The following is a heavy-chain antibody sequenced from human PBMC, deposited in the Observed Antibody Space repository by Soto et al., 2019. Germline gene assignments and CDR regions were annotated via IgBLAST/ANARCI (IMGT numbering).Heavy chain of an antibody. CDR1: GFTFNRYW. CDR3: TRTISALPGDEY. CDR2: IKQDGSER. D-gene: IGHD6-6*01. V-gene: IGHV3-7*01. J-gene: IGHJ4*02. Sequence: EVQLVESGGGLVQPGGSLRLSCAASGFTFNRYWMGWFRQAPGKGPEWLANIKQDGSERYYVDSVKGRFTISRDNVENSLFLQMNSLRAEDTAVYYCTRTISALPGDEYWGQGTLVTVSS.